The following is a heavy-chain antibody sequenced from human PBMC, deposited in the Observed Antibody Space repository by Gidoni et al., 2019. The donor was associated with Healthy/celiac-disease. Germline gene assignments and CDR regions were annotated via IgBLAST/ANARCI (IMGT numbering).Heavy chain of an antibody. Sequence: EVQLVESGGGLVQPGGSLRLSCAASGLTFSSYAMHWVRQAPGKGLEYVSAISSNGGSTYYANSVKGRFTISRDNSKNTLYLQMGSLRAEDMAVYYCASSSRVRGVISYYFDYWGQGTLVTVSS. CDR2: ISSNGGST. CDR3: ASSSRVRGVISYYFDY. D-gene: IGHD3-10*01. V-gene: IGHV3-64*01. J-gene: IGHJ4*02. CDR1: GLTFSSYA.